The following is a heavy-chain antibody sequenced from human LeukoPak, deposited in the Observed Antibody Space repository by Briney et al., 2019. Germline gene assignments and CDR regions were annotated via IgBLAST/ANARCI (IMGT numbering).Heavy chain of an antibody. Sequence: PSETLSLTCTVSGGSISSSSYYWGWIRQPPGKGLEWIGSIYYSGSTYYNPSLKSRVTISVDTSKNQFSLKLSSVTAADTAVYYCARDHRAEYYDSCGYYLDYWGQGTLVTVSS. CDR1: GGSISSSSYY. V-gene: IGHV4-39*07. CDR3: ARDHRAEYYDSCGYYLDY. D-gene: IGHD3-22*01. CDR2: IYYSGST. J-gene: IGHJ4*02.